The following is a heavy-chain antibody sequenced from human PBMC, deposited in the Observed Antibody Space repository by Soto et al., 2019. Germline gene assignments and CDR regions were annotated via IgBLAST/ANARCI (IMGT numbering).Heavy chain of an antibody. J-gene: IGHJ4*02. CDR3: ARDNPGAAAGTGLDY. CDR2: IYYSGST. V-gene: IGHV4-59*01. Sequence: SETLSLTCTDSGGSISSYYWSWIRQPPGKGLEWIGYIYYSGSTNYNPSLKSRVTISVDTSKNQFSLKLSSVTAADTAVYYCARDNPGAAAGTGLDYWGQGTLVTVSS. CDR1: GGSISSYY. D-gene: IGHD6-13*01.